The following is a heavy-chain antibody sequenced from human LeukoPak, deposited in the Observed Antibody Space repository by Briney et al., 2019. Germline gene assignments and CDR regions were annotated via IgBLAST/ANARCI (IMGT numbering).Heavy chain of an antibody. Sequence: GSLRLSCAASGFTFSSYSMNWVRQAPGKGLEWVSSISSSSSYIYYADSVKGRFTISRDNAKNSLYLQMNSLRAEDTAVYYCARRPVGYDAFDIWGQGTMVTVSS. CDR1: GFTFSSYS. J-gene: IGHJ3*02. CDR3: ARRPVGYDAFDI. V-gene: IGHV3-21*01. D-gene: IGHD4-23*01. CDR2: ISSSSSYI.